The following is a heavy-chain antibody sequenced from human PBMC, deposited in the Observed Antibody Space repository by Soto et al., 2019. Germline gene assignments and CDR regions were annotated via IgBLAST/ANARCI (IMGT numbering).Heavy chain of an antibody. J-gene: IGHJ4*02. V-gene: IGHV1-18*01. CDR2: IGAYDGST. CDR3: AILRYLDVDY. CDR1: GYTFSMYG. Sequence: QVQLVQSGAEVKTPGASVTVSCKTSGYTFSMYGISWLRQAPGQGLEWMGFIGAYDGSTNYAQKIQGRVTLTTDASTDTAYMELRRLRSADTAVYYCAILRYLDVDYWGQGTLVTVSS. D-gene: IGHD3-9*01.